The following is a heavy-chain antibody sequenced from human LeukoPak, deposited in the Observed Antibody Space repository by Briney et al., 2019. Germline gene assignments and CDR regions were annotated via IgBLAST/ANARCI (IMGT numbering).Heavy chain of an antibody. Sequence: GASVKVSCKASGYTFTGYYMHWVRQAPGQGLEWMGWINPNSGGTNYAQKFQGRVTMTRDTSISTAYMELSRLRSDDTAVYYCARDGYDFWSGYYTGWFDPWGQGTLVTVSS. CDR2: INPNSGGT. J-gene: IGHJ5*02. CDR3: ARDGYDFWSGYYTGWFDP. D-gene: IGHD3-3*01. V-gene: IGHV1-2*02. CDR1: GYTFTGYY.